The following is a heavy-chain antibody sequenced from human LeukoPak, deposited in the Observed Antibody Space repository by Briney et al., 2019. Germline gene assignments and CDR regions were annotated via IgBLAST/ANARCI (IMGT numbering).Heavy chain of an antibody. CDR1: GYTFTGYY. D-gene: IGHD3-10*01. Sequence: GASVKVSCKASGYTFTGYYMHWVRQAPGQGLEWMGWISPHSGGTNYAQKFQGRVTMTRDTSISTAYMELSRLRSDDTAVYYCARDNVTMVRGVSYFDYWGQGTLVTVSS. V-gene: IGHV1-2*02. J-gene: IGHJ4*02. CDR2: ISPHSGGT. CDR3: ARDNVTMVRGVSYFDY.